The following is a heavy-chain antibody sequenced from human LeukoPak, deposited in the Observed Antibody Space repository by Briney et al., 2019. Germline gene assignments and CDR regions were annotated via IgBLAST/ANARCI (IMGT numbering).Heavy chain of an antibody. CDR3: ARGVAAAGKAPHYYYYYMDV. CDR2: IYTSGST. V-gene: IGHV4-61*02. Sequence: SETLSLTCTVSGGSISSGSYYWSWIRQPAGKGLEWIGRIYTSGSTNYNPSLKSRVTISVDTSKNQFSLKLSSVTAADTAVYYCARGVAAAGKAPHYYYYYMDVWGKGTTVTVSS. D-gene: IGHD6-13*01. CDR1: GGSISSGSYY. J-gene: IGHJ6*03.